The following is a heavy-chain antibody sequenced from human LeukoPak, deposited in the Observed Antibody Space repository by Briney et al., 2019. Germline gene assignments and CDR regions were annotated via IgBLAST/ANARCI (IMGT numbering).Heavy chain of an antibody. J-gene: IGHJ4*02. CDR1: GFTFSSYG. V-gene: IGHV3-33*01. Sequence: GGSLRLSCAASGFTFSSYGMHWVRQAPGKGLEWVAVIWYDGSNKHYADSVKGRFTISRDNSKNTLYLQMNSLRAEDTAVYYCARGYGDYVQGDYFDYWGQGTLVTVSS. CDR3: ARGYGDYVQGDYFDY. D-gene: IGHD4-17*01. CDR2: IWYDGSNK.